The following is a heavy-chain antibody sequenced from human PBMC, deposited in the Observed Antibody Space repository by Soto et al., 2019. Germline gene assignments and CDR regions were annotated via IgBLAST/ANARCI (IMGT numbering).Heavy chain of an antibody. CDR2: IYHSGST. D-gene: IGHD2-15*01. Sequence: PSETLSLTCAVSGGSISSGGYSWSWIRQPPGKGLEWIGYIYHSGSTYYNPSLKSRVTISVDRSKNQFSLKLSSVTAADTAVYYCASGYCSGGSCYSHYYYYGMDVWGQGTTVTVSS. CDR3: ASGYCSGGSCYSHYYYYGMDV. CDR1: GGSISSGGYS. V-gene: IGHV4-30-2*01. J-gene: IGHJ6*02.